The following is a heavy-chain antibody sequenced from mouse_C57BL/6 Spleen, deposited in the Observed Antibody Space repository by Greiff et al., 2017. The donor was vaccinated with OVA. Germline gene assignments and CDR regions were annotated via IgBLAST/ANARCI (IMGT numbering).Heavy chain of an antibody. V-gene: IGHV1-15*01. Sequence: QVQLQQSGAELVRPGASVTLSCKASGYTFTDYEMHWVKQTPVHGLEWIGAIDPETGGTAYNQKFKGKAILTADKSSSTAYMELRSLTSEDSAVYYCTRSDLKDRYFDVWGTGTTVTVSS. CDR1: GYTFTDYE. J-gene: IGHJ1*03. D-gene: IGHD1-3*01. CDR3: TRSDLKDRYFDV. CDR2: IDPETGGT.